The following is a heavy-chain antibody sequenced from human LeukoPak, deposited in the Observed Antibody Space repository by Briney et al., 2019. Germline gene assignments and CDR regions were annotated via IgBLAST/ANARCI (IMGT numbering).Heavy chain of an antibody. Sequence: PGGSLRLSCAASGFTFSSYSMNWVRQAPGKGLEWVSSISSSSYIYYADSVKGRFTISRDNAKNSLYLQMNSQRAEDTAVYYCARAVVTTKYYYYYYMDVWGKGTTVTVSS. CDR2: ISSSSYI. J-gene: IGHJ6*03. CDR3: ARAVVTTKYYYYYYMDV. D-gene: IGHD4-11*01. V-gene: IGHV3-21*01. CDR1: GFTFSSYS.